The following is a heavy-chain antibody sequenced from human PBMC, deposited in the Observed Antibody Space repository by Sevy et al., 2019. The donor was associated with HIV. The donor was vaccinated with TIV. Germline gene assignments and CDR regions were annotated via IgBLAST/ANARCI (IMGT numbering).Heavy chain of an antibody. J-gene: IGHJ4*02. CDR1: GFTVSNAW. CDR3: TTDSKKRRLSALLDY. V-gene: IGHV3-15*01. Sequence: GGSLRLSCAASGFTVSNAWMSWVRQAPGKGLEWVGRIKSKTDGGTTDYAAPVKGRFTISRDDSKNTLYLQMNSLKTEDTAIYYCTTDSKKRRLSALLDYWGQGTLVTVSS. CDR2: IKSKTDGGTT.